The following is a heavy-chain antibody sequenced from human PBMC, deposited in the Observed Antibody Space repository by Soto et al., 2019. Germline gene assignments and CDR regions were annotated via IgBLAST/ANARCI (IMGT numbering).Heavy chain of an antibody. V-gene: IGHV3-30*18. D-gene: IGHD3-22*01. J-gene: IGHJ4*02. CDR2: ISYGGSNQ. Sequence: QARLVESGGGVVQPGRSLRLSCVASGFTFSSYGMQWVRQAPGKGLDWVAFISYGGSNQYYADSVKGRFTISRDDSKNMLYLQMNRLRPEDTAVYYCAKLMYSFASSGFSVDYWGQGTLATVSS. CDR1: GFTFSSYG. CDR3: AKLMYSFASSGFSVDY.